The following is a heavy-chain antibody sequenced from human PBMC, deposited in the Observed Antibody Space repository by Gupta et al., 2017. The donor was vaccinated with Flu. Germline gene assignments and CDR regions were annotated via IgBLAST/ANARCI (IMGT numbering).Heavy chain of an antibody. V-gene: IGHV2-5*02. J-gene: IGHJ5*02. Sequence: QITLKESGPTLVKPTQTLTLTCTFSGFSLSTSGVGVGWIRQPPGKALEWLALIYWDDDKHYSPSLKSRLTITKDTSKNQVVLTMTNMDPVDTATYYCAHKYYYDNERGHWFDPWGQGTLVTVSS. CDR1: GFSLSTSGVG. D-gene: IGHD3-22*01. CDR3: AHKYYYDNERGHWFDP. CDR2: IYWDDDK.